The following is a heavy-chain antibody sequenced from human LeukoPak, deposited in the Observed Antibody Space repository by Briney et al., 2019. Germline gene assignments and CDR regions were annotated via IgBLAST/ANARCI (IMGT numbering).Heavy chain of an antibody. CDR1: GYTFTSYY. D-gene: IGHD3-10*01. Sequence: ASVKVSCKASGYTFTSYYMHWVRQAPGQGLEWMGIINPSGGSTSYAQKFQGRVTMTRDTSTTTVYTELSSLRSEDTAVYYCARSEYYPHPDGYWGQGTLVTVSS. J-gene: IGHJ4*02. CDR2: INPSGGST. V-gene: IGHV1-46*01. CDR3: ARSEYYPHPDGY.